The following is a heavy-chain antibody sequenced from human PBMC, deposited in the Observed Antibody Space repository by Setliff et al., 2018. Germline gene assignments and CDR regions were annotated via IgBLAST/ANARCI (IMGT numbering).Heavy chain of an antibody. V-gene: IGHV3-15*07. CDR1: GFTFSYAW. CDR3: TTDRAGCYGTTCFNAFEI. J-gene: IGHJ3*02. D-gene: IGHD2-2*01. CDR2: IKSKTDGGSI. Sequence: GGSLGLSCAVSGFTFSYAWMHWVRQAPGKGLEWVGRIKSKTDGGSIDYAAPVKDRFTISRDDSKATLYLYMDSLKTEDTAVYYCTTDRAGCYGTTCFNAFEIWGHGTMVTVSS.